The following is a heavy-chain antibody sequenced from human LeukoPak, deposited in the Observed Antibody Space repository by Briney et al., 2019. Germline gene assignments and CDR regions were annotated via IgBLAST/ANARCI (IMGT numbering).Heavy chain of an antibody. J-gene: IGHJ3*02. D-gene: IGHD6-13*01. CDR2: IKEDGREK. Sequence: GGSLRLSCEASGFRFSDYWMTWVRQAPGKGLEWVANIKEDGREKYYVDSVKGRFTLSKDNAKNSVYLQMNSLRAEDTAVYYCARPGYSSSWSAFDIWGQGTMVTVSS. V-gene: IGHV3-7*01. CDR3: ARPGYSSSWSAFDI. CDR1: GFRFSDYW.